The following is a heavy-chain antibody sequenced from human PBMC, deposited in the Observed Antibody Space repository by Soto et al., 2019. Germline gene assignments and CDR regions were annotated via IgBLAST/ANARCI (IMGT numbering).Heavy chain of an antibody. V-gene: IGHV4-4*02. CDR3: AVHRATPGVALSNWFGP. J-gene: IGHJ5*02. CDR1: GGSISYSYW. CDR2: IYHTGST. Sequence: LSLTCAVSGGSISYSYWWSWVRQPPGKGLEWIGDIYHTGSTDYNPSLKSRVTMSVDKSKNQFSLNLSSVTAADTAVYYCAVHRATPGVALSNWFGPWGQGSLVTVSS. D-gene: IGHD3-10*01.